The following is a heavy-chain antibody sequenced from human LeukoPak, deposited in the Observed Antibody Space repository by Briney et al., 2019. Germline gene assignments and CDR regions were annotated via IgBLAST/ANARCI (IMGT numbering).Heavy chain of an antibody. CDR3: ARDAASGNNWFDP. CDR1: GFTXDDYA. D-gene: IGHD3-3*01. Sequence: RLSXXXXGFTXDDYAMHWVRQAPGKGLEWVSGISWNSGSIGYADSVKGRFTISRDNARNSLYLQMNSLSTEDTALYYCARDAASGNNWFDPWGQGTLVTVSS. V-gene: IGHV3-9*01. CDR2: ISWNSGSI. J-gene: IGHJ5*02.